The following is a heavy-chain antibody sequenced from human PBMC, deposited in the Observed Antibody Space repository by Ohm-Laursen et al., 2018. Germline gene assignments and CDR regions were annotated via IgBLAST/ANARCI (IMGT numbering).Heavy chain of an antibody. J-gene: IGHJ3*01. V-gene: IGHV4-4*08. CDR2: FYHSGGT. CDR3: ASSQSSSWYHAFDV. Sequence: SETLSLTCSVSGDSISAHYWSWIRQPPGKGLEWIGHFYHSGGTNNNPSFKSRVTISIDTSKNQVSLNLNSVTAADTAVYYCASSQSSSWYHAFDVWGQGTMVTVSS. CDR1: GDSISAHY. D-gene: IGHD6-13*01.